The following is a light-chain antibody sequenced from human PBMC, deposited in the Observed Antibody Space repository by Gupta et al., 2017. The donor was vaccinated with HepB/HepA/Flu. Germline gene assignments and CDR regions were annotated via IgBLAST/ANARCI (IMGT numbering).Light chain of an antibody. CDR2: DVT. V-gene: IGLV2-14*01. CDR3: SSYTSSGTLVV. Sequence: QSALTQPASVSGSPGQSITISCTGTNSDVGGYYYVSWYKQHSVKAPKLIIYDVTNRPSGVSNRFSGSKSGNTASLTISGLQAEDEADYYCSSYTSSGTLVVFGGGTKLTVL. J-gene: IGLJ2*01. CDR1: NSDVGGYYY.